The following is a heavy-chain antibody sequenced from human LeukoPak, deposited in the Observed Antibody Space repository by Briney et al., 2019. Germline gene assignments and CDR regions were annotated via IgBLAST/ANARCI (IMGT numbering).Heavy chain of an antibody. J-gene: IGHJ6*02. V-gene: IGHV3-21*01. CDR1: GFTFSSYS. D-gene: IGHD4-11*01. CDR3: ARAGTTVTEVRRHHYCGMDV. Sequence: GGSPRISSVASGFTFSSYSMNRGRPAPGKGVERVSFFYSSSSYIYYAHSVKGRFTISRDNAKHSLYLQMNRLRAEDTAVYYCARAGTTVTEVRRHHYCGMDVWGQGTTVTVSS. CDR2: FYSSSSYI.